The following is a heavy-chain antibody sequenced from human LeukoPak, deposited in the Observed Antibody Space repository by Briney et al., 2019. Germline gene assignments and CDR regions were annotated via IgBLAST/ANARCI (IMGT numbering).Heavy chain of an antibody. CDR3: ARDQTGITVAATGWFDP. CDR1: GFTFSDYY. CDR2: ISNNGTTR. D-gene: IGHD6-19*01. V-gene: IGHV3-11*04. J-gene: IGHJ5*02. Sequence: GGSLRLSCAASGFTFSDYYMSWIRQAPGRGLEWVSYISNNGTTRYYADSVKCRFTISRDNAKNSLYVQMNSLRAEDTAVYYCARDQTGITVAATGWFDPWGQGTLVTVSS.